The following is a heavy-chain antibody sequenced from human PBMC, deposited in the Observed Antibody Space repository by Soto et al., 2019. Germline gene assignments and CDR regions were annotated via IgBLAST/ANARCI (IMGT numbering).Heavy chain of an antibody. D-gene: IGHD6-13*01. V-gene: IGHV4-39*01. CDR2: MHYSGGT. Sequence: TSETLSLTCTVSGGSIRSSTYFWGWIRQPPGKGLEWIGNMHYSGGTYYNPSLKSRVTMSVDTSKNQFSLRLSSVTAADTAVYFCARHGQDSWSTIDYWGQGTLVTVSS. J-gene: IGHJ4*02. CDR3: ARHGQDSWSTIDY. CDR1: GGSIRSSTYF.